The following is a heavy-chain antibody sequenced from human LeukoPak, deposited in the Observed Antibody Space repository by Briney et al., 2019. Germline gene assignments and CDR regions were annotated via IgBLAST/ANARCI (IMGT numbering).Heavy chain of an antibody. J-gene: IGHJ4*02. Sequence: GGSLRLSCAASGFIFSDHWMHWVRQAPGKGLVWLSRINNDGSSTIYADSVKGRFTFSRDNAENTLFLEMSSLRVEDTAVYYCVRERNNFWSGHHSNFDSWGQGTLVTVSS. D-gene: IGHD3-3*01. CDR2: INNDGSST. CDR3: VRERNNFWSGHHSNFDS. CDR1: GFIFSDHW. V-gene: IGHV3-74*01.